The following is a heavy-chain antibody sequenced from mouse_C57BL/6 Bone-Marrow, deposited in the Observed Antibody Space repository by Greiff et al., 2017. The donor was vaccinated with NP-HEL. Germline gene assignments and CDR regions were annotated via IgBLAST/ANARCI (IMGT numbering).Heavy chain of an antibody. CDR3: ARLDGYYVAY. D-gene: IGHD2-3*01. V-gene: IGHV5-6*01. Sequence: EVQLVESGGDLVKPGGSLKLSCAASGFTFSSYGMSWVHQTPDKRLEWVATISSGGSYTYYPDSVKGRFTISRDNAKNTLYLQMSSLKSEDTAMYYCARLDGYYVAYWGQGTLVTVSA. CDR1: GFTFSSYG. CDR2: ISSGGSYT. J-gene: IGHJ3*01.